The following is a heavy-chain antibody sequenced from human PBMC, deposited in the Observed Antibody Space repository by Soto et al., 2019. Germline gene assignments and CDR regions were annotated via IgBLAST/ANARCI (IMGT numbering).Heavy chain of an antibody. CDR2: ISSSSSTI. CDR1: GFTFSSYS. CDR3: AKELSSGDTIFGVVIPVDFDY. D-gene: IGHD3-3*01. V-gene: IGHV3-48*01. Sequence: PGGSLRLSCAASGFTFSSYSMNWVRQAPGKGLEWVSYISSSSSTIYYADSVKGRFTISRDNSKNTLYLQMNSLRAEDTAVYYCAKELSSGDTIFGVVIPVDFDYWGQGTLVTVSS. J-gene: IGHJ4*02.